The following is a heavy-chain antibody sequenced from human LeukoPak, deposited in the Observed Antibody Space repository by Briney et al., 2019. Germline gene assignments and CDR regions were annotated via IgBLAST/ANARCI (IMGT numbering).Heavy chain of an antibody. D-gene: IGHD4/OR15-4a*01. CDR1: GYTFTGYY. CDR2: INPNSGGP. CDR3: ARRAGAYSHPYDY. V-gene: IGHV1-2*02. Sequence: WASVKVSCKASGYTFTGYYMHWVRQAPGQGLEWMGWINPNSGGPNYAQKFQGRVTMTRDTSISTAYMELSRLRSDDTAVYYCARRAGAYSHPYDYWGQGTLVTVSS. J-gene: IGHJ4*02.